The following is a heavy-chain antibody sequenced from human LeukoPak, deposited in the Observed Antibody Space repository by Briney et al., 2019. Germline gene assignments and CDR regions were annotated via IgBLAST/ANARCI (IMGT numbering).Heavy chain of an antibody. J-gene: IGHJ6*02. CDR3: ARAPYYDFWSGYYNLYYYYGMDV. CDR1: GYTFTSYG. Sequence: VASVTVSCKASGYTFTSYGISWVRQAPGQGLEWMGWISAYNGNTNYAQKLQGRVTMTTDTSTSTAYMELRSLRSDDTAVYYCARAPYYDFWSGYYNLYYYYGMDVWGQGTTVTVSS. CDR2: ISAYNGNT. V-gene: IGHV1-18*01. D-gene: IGHD3-3*01.